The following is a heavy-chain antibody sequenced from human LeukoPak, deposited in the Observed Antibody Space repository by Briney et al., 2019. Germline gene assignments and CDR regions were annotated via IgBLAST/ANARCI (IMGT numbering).Heavy chain of an antibody. D-gene: IGHD1-26*01. CDR1: GGSISTNNYY. V-gene: IGHV4-39*07. J-gene: IGHJ3*01. CDR2: IFYSGSP. CDR3: ARDSPLYRGSSVEAFDL. Sequence: PSETLSLTCTVSGGSISTNNYYWVWIRLPPGKGLEWVGRIFYSGSPYYNPSLQSRVTMSVDTSKNQFSLKLNSVTAADTAFYYCARDSPLYRGSSVEAFDLWGQGTMVTVSS.